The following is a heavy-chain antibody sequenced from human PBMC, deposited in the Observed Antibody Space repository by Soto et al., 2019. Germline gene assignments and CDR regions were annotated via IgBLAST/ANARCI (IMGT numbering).Heavy chain of an antibody. Sequence: ASVRVSCKASGYTFTSYYMHWVRQAPGQGLEWMGIINPSGGSTSYAQKFQGRVTMTRDTSTSTVYMELNSLRSEDTAVYYCARELSPVGSSGPGLQHDAIDIWGQGTMIT. J-gene: IGHJ3*02. V-gene: IGHV1-46*01. CDR1: GYTFTSYY. CDR3: ARELSPVGSSGPGLQHDAIDI. CDR2: INPSGGST. D-gene: IGHD3-22*01.